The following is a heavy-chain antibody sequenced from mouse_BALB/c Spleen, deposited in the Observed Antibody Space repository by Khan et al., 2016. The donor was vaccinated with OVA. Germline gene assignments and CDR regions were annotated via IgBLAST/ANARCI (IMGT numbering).Heavy chain of an antibody. Sequence: QVQLQQSGPELVRPGVSVKISCKGSGYTFTDYAMYWVKQSHAKSLEWIGLISTYSGNTNYNQKFKGKATMTVDKSSSTAYMEIARLTSEDSASDYWTRPAYAGYYDYWGQGATLTVSS. CDR2: ISTYSGNT. CDR1: GYTFTDYA. D-gene: IGHD2-3*01. CDR3: TRPAYAGYYDY. J-gene: IGHJ2*01. V-gene: IGHV1S137*01.